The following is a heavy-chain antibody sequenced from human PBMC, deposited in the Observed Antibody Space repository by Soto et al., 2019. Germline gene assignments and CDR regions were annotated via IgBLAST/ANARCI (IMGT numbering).Heavy chain of an antibody. CDR1: GFNFINYG. V-gene: IGHV3-33*03. Sequence: GALDLSCSASGFNFINYGMRWVRPASGKGLEWVAIIWHDGNNKYYVDSVKGRFTISRDNAKNSLYLQMNSLRAEDTAMYYCASSHDSGSFGTFDYWGQGTLVTVSS. CDR2: IWHDGNNK. J-gene: IGHJ4*02. D-gene: IGHD3-10*01. CDR3: ASSHDSGSFGTFDY.